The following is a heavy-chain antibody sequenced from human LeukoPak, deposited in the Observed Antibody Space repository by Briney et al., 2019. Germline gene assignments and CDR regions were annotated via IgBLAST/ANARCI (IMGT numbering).Heavy chain of an antibody. CDR2: INHSGST. Sequence: SETLSLTCAVYGGSFSGYYWSWIRQPPGKGLEWIGEINHSGSTYYNPSLKSRVTISVDTSKNQFSLKLSSVTAADTAVYYCARASYGLNWGQGTLVTVSS. D-gene: IGHD5-18*01. V-gene: IGHV4-34*01. CDR1: GGSFSGYY. CDR3: ARASYGLN. J-gene: IGHJ4*02.